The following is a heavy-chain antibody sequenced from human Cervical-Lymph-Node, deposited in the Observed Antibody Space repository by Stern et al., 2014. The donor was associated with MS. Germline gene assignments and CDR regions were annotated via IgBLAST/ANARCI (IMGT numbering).Heavy chain of an antibody. CDR1: GGSLSDYY. CDR2: FTQSGRT. J-gene: IGHJ5*02. Sequence: QVQLQQWGAGLLKPSETLSLTCGVHGGSLSDYYWTWIRQAPGKGLEWIGEFTQSGRTNYTPSLKSRVTISIDLSKNSFSLRLPSVTAADTGVYYCAREDTMAQLWSWFDPWGQGSLVTVSS. CDR3: AREDTMAQLWSWFDP. D-gene: IGHD1-1*01. V-gene: IGHV4-34*01.